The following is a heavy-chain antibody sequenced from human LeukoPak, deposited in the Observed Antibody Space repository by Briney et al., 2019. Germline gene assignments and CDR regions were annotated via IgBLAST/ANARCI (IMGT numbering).Heavy chain of an antibody. CDR3: ARDGVWGTQYFQH. CDR1: GYSFTNYW. Sequence: GESLRISCKGSGYSFTNYWISWVRQTPGKGLEWMGRIDTSDSYTNYSPSFQGHVTISADKSISTAYLQWSSLKASDTAMYYCARDGVWGTQYFQHWGQGILVTVSS. J-gene: IGHJ1*01. D-gene: IGHD1-1*01. CDR2: IDTSDSYT. V-gene: IGHV5-10-1*01.